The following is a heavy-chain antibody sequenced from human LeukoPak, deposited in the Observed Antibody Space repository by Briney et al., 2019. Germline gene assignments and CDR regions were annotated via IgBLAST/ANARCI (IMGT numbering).Heavy chain of an antibody. CDR1: GFTFGDYS. D-gene: IGHD2-15*01. CDR2: ISSSSSYI. CDR3: ARGARRGGSCYDY. Sequence: PGRSLRLSCTTSGFTFGDYSMNWVRQAPGKGLEWVSSISSSSSYIYYADSVKGRFTISRDNAKNTLYLQMNSLRAEDTAVYYCARGARRGGSCYDYWGQGTLVTVSS. J-gene: IGHJ4*02. V-gene: IGHV3-21*01.